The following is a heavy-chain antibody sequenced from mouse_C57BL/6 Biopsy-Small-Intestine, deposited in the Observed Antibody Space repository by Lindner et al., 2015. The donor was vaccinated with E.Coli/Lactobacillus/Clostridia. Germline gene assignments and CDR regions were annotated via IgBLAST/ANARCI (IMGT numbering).Heavy chain of an antibody. V-gene: IGHV1S134*01. J-gene: IGHJ4*01. CDR2: MNPNSGDT. CDR1: GYTFTTYE. Sequence: SVKVSCKTSGYTFTTYEINWVRQATGQGPEWMGWMNPNSGDTGYAEKFQDRVAMTRDTSTSTAYMELSSLTSEDSAIYYCARVPRPGSGWLGADYWGQGTPVTVSS. CDR3: ARVPRPGSGWLGADY. D-gene: IGHD2-2*01.